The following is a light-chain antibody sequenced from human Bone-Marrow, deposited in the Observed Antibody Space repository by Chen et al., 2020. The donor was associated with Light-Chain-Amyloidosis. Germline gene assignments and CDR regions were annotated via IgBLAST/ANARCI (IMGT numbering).Light chain of an antibody. Sequence: EIVLMQSPGTLSLSPGEGANLSCRASPTISSNYLTWYQQKFGQAPRLLIYGSSSRATGIPDRFTGSGSGTDFTLTINRLEPEDFAMYYCQQYGTSPLTFGGGTKVEIK. V-gene: IGKV3-20*01. CDR1: PTISSNY. J-gene: IGKJ4*01. CDR2: GSS. CDR3: QQYGTSPLT.